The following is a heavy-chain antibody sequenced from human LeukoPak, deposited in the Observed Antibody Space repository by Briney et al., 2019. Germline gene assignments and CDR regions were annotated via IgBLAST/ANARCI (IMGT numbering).Heavy chain of an antibody. J-gene: IGHJ1*01. CDR1: GYTFTGYY. CDR2: INPNSGGT. CDR3: ARDRVECGGSCYQEYFQH. V-gene: IGHV1-2*02. Sequence: GASVKVSCKASGYTFTGYYMHWVRRAPGQGLEWMGWINPNSGGTNYAQKFQGRVTMTRDTCISTAYMELSRLRSDDTAVYYCARDRVECGGSCYQEYFQHWGQGTLVTVSS. D-gene: IGHD2-15*01.